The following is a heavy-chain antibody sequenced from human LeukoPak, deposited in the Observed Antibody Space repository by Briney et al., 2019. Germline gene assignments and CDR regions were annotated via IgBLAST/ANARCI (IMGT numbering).Heavy chain of an antibody. J-gene: IGHJ5*02. V-gene: IGHV4-38-2*01. D-gene: IGHD3-10*01. CDR2: IYHSGST. CDR1: GYSISSGYY. CDR3: ARVRRITMVRGPFGP. Sequence: PSETLSLTCAVSGYSISSGYYWGWIRQPPGKGLEWIGSIYHSGSTNYNPSLKSRVTISVDTSKNQFSLKLSSVTAADTAVYYCARVRRITMVRGPFGPWGQGTLVTVSS.